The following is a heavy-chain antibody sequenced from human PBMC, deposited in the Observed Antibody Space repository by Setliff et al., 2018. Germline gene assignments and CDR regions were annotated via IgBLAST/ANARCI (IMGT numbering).Heavy chain of an antibody. D-gene: IGHD6-13*01. J-gene: IGHJ3*02. CDR1: GFTFGDYA. CDR3: ASAGHSGSWFPFDAFHI. Sequence: PGGSLRLSCLTSGFTFGDYAMSWVRQAPGKGPEWASYISRRADLIYYADSVRGRFTISRDSARNSLYLQMNSLRAEDTAVYYCASAGHSGSWFPFDAFHIWGQGTMVTVSS. V-gene: IGHV3-11*04. CDR2: ISRRADLI.